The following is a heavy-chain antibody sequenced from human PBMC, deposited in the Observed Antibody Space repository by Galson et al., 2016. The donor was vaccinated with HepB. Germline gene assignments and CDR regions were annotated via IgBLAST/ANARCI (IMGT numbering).Heavy chain of an antibody. CDR3: TRDGSGWSSN. CDR2: TRQDGGEN. Sequence: SLRLSCAASGFTSSNNWMGWVRQGPGKGLEWVANTRQDGGENYYLDSVKGRFTISRDNAKNSLYLEMNSLRAEDTAVYYCTRDGSGWSSNWGQGTLVTVSS. J-gene: IGHJ4*02. D-gene: IGHD6-19*01. V-gene: IGHV3-7*03. CDR1: GFTSSNNW.